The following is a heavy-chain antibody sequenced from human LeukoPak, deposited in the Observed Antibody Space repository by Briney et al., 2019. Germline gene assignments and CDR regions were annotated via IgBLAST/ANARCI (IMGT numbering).Heavy chain of an antibody. Sequence: PSQTLSLTCAVSGGSISSGGYSWSWIRQPPGKGLEWIGYIYHSGSTYYNPSLKSRVTISVDRSKNQFSLKLSSVTAADTAVYYCARGGVYNENDYWGQGTLVTVSS. V-gene: IGHV4-30-2*01. D-gene: IGHD1-1*01. CDR2: IYHSGST. J-gene: IGHJ4*02. CDR3: ARGGVYNENDY. CDR1: GGSISSGGYS.